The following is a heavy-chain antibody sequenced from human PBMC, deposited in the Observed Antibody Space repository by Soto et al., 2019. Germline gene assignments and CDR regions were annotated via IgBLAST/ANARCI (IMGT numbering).Heavy chain of an antibody. J-gene: IGHJ4*02. CDR1: GYTFTSYD. CDR3: ARDRRSLGIFDY. D-gene: IGHD7-27*01. CDR2: MNPNSGNT. V-gene: IGHV1-8*01. Sequence: QVQMVQSGAEVKKPGASVKVSCKASGYTFTSYDINWVRQATGQGLEWMGWMNPNSGNTGCAQKFQGRVTMTRNTSISTAYMELCSLRSEDTAVYYCARDRRSLGIFDYRGQGTLVTVST.